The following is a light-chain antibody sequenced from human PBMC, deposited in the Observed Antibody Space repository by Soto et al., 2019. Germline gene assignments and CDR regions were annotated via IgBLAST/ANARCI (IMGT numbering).Light chain of an antibody. CDR3: QQSHSIPLT. J-gene: IGKJ4*01. CDR1: QSIKSY. Sequence: DIQMTQSPSSLSASVGDRVTITCRESQSIKSYLNWYQQKPGKAPNLLIYAASSLHSGVPSTFSGSGSGRDFTLTISSLQPEDFATYYCQQSHSIPLTFGGGTKVEIK. CDR2: AAS. V-gene: IGKV1-39*01.